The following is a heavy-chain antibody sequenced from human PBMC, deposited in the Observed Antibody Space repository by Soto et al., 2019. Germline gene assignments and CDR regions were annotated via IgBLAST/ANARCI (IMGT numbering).Heavy chain of an antibody. D-gene: IGHD6-13*01. V-gene: IGHV3-30*18. J-gene: IGHJ4*02. CDR3: AKGGRSSSWTIDY. CDR1: GFTFSSYG. Sequence: QVQLVESGGGVVQPGRSLRLSSAASGFTFSSYGMHWVRQAPGKGLEWVAVISYDGSNKYYADSVKGRFTISRDNSKNTLYLQMNSLRAEDTAVYYCAKGGRSSSWTIDYWGQGTLVTVSS. CDR2: ISYDGSNK.